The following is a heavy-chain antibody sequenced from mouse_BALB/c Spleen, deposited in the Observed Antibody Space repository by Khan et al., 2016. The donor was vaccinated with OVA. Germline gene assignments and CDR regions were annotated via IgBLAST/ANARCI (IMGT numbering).Heavy chain of an antibody. V-gene: IGHV9-3*02. J-gene: IGHJ3*01. CDR1: GYTFTNYG. D-gene: IGHD1-1*01. Sequence: QIQLVQSGPELKKPGETVKISCKASGYTFTNYGINWVKQAPGKGLKWMGWINTNTGEPTYAEEFKGRFAFSLETSASTAYLQLNNLKNEDTATYFCARGNYYGSNSWFAYWGQGTLVTFSA. CDR2: INTNTGEP. CDR3: ARGNYYGSNSWFAY.